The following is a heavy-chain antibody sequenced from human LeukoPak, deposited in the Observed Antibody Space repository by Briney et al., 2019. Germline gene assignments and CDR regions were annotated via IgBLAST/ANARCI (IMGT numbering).Heavy chain of an antibody. Sequence: SETLSLTCAVYGGSFSGYYWSWLRQTPGKGLEWIGEINHSGSTNYNPSLKSRVTISVDTSKNQFSLKLSSVTAADTAVYYCARVRGLDFWSGYYAHWGQGTLVTVSS. V-gene: IGHV4-34*01. CDR1: GGSFSGYY. CDR3: ARVRGLDFWSGYYAH. CDR2: INHSGST. D-gene: IGHD3-3*01. J-gene: IGHJ4*02.